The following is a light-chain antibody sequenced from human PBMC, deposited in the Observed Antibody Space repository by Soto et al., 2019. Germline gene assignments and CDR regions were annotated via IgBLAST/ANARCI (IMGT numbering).Light chain of an antibody. CDR1: SSNIGAGYD. J-gene: IGLJ2*01. Sequence: QSVLTQPPSVSGAPGQRVTISCTGSSSNIGAGYDVHWYQQLPGTAPKLLIYGNSNRPSGVPDRFSGSKSGTSASLAITGLQAEEEADYSCQSYDSGLGVYVVFGGGT. V-gene: IGLV1-40*01. CDR3: QSYDSGLGVYVV. CDR2: GNS.